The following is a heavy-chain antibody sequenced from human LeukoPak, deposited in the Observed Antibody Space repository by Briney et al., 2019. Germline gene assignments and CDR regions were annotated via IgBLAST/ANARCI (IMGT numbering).Heavy chain of an antibody. CDR2: IYYSGST. D-gene: IGHD3-22*01. V-gene: IGHV4-39*01. Sequence: PSETLSLTCAVSGGSISSTSYYWAWIRQPPGKGLEWIGTIYYSGSTYRNPSLKSRVTMSVDTSRNQFSLKLSSVDAADTAVYYCAKAGVRYFDSSGLYAFDFWGQGTTVTVSS. CDR1: GGSISSTSYY. CDR3: AKAGVRYFDSSGLYAFDF. J-gene: IGHJ3*01.